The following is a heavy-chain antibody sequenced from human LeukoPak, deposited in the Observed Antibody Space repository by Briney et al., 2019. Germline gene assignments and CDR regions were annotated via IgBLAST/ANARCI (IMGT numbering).Heavy chain of an antibody. CDR3: VRGAVAGTGYFDY. J-gene: IGHJ4*02. CDR1: GDSIISSSYY. CDR2: IYYSGNT. D-gene: IGHD6-19*01. Sequence: SETLSLTSTVSGDSIISSSYYWGWIRQPPGKGLEWIGSIYYSGNTYYNPSLKSRVTISVDTSKNQFSLRLSSVTAADTAVYFCVRGAVAGTGYFDYWGQGTLVTVSS. V-gene: IGHV4-39*01.